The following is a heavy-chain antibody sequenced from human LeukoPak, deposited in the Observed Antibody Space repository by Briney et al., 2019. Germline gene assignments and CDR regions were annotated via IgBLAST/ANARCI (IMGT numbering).Heavy chain of an antibody. J-gene: IGHJ6*03. CDR2: INPNSGGT. Sequence: ASVKVSCKASGYTFTGYYMHWVRQAPGQGLEWMGWINPNSGGTNYAQKFQGRVTMTRDTYISTAYMELSRLRSDDTAVYYCARGTRTTIFGVVQYYMDVWGKGTTVTVSS. CDR3: ARGTRTTIFGVVQYYMDV. CDR1: GYTFTGYY. D-gene: IGHD3-3*01. V-gene: IGHV1-2*02.